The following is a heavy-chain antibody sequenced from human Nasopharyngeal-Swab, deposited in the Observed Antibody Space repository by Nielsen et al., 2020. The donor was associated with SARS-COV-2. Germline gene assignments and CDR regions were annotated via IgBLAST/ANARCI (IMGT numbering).Heavy chain of an antibody. J-gene: IGHJ6*02. Sequence: SETLSLTCTVSGGSVSSGTYYWSWIRQPPGKGLEWIGYIYYSGSTNYNPSLKSQVTISVDTSKNQFSLKLSSVTAADTAVYYCARAPYYELAYYYYGMDVWGQGTTVTVSS. CDR1: GGSVSSGTYY. D-gene: IGHD3-22*01. V-gene: IGHV4-61*01. CDR3: ARAPYYELAYYYYGMDV. CDR2: IYYSGST.